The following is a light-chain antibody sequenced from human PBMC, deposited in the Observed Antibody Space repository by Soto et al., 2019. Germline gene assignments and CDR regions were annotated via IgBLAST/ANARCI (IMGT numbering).Light chain of an antibody. J-gene: IGKJ3*01. CDR3: QQLNSYPL. CDR1: QGISSY. Sequence: DIQLTQSPSFLSASVGDRVTITCRASQGISSYLAWYQQKPGKAPKLLIYAASTLQSGVPSGFSGSGSGTEFTLTISSLQPEDLATYNCQQLNSYPLFGPGTKVHIK. V-gene: IGKV1-9*01. CDR2: AAS.